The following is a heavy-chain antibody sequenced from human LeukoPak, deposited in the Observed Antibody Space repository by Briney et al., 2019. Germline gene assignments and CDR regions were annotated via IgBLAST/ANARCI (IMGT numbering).Heavy chain of an antibody. D-gene: IGHD3-9*01. Sequence: GRSLRLSCAASGFTFSSYAKHWVRQAPGKGLEWVSVLYSGGGAYYADSVKDRFTISRDYSQNTLLLQMNSLRAEDTALYYCARGKTSDDIIEDAFDIWGQGTMVAVSS. CDR3: ARGKTSDDIIEDAFDI. CDR1: GFTFSSYA. CDR2: LYSGGGA. J-gene: IGHJ3*02. V-gene: IGHV3-NL1*01.